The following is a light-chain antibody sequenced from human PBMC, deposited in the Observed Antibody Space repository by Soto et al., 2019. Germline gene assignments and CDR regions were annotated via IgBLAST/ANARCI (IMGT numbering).Light chain of an antibody. CDR1: QSVSSSY. V-gene: IGKV3-20*01. J-gene: IGKJ1*01. CDR2: GAS. CDR3: QQYCSSPET. Sequence: EVGLTQSPGTLSLSTGERATLSCRASQSVSSSYLAWYQQKPGQAPRLLIYGASSRATGIPDRFSGSGSGTDFTLTISRLEPEDFAVYYCQQYCSSPETFGQGTKVDI.